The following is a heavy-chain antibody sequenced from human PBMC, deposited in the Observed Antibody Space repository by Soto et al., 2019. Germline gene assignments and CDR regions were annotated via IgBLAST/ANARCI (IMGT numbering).Heavy chain of an antibody. CDR2: IKPDGSEQ. V-gene: IGHV3-7*01. J-gene: IGHJ6*02. CDR1: EFTFDNYY. CDR3: ARGNWNYYYGFDV. Sequence: GWSLRLSCAASEFTFDNYYMTWVRQAPGKGPEWVANIKPDGSEQYYVDSVKGRFTISRDNANNSLYLQMNSLRAEDTAVYFCARGNWNYYYGFDVWGQGATVTVS. D-gene: IGHD1-20*01.